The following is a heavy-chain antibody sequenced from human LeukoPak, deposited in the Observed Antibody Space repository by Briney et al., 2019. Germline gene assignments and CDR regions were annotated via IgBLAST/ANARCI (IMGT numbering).Heavy chain of an antibody. V-gene: IGHV1-18*01. CDR1: GYTFTSYG. D-gene: IGHD3-22*01. Sequence: ASVKVSCKASGYTFTSYGISWVGQAPGQGLEWMGWISAYNGNTNYAQKLHGRVTMTTHTSTSTAYMELRSLRSDDTAVYYCARGKRNYYDSSGYYYPDYWGQGTLVTVSS. CDR2: ISAYNGNT. CDR3: ARGKRNYYDSSGYYYPDY. J-gene: IGHJ4*02.